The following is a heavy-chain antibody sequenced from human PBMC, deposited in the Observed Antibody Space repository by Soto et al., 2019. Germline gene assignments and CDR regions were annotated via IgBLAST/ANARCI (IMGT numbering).Heavy chain of an antibody. CDR3: ASSQINWNYVILFDY. J-gene: IGHJ4*02. D-gene: IGHD1-7*01. CDR1: GGSISSSSYY. Sequence: TSETLSLTCTVSGGSISSSSYYWGWIRQPPGKGLEWIGSIYYSGSTYYNPSLKSRVTISVDTSKNQFSLKLSSVTAADTAVYYCASSQINWNYVILFDYWGQGTLVTVSS. CDR2: IYYSGST. V-gene: IGHV4-39*01.